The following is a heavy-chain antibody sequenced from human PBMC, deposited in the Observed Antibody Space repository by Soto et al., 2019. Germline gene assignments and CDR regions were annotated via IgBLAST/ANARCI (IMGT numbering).Heavy chain of an antibody. D-gene: IGHD6-19*01. CDR3: ASGVGGLGGSSGWPDYAFDV. CDR2: IVPLPGTT. Sequence: QVQLMQSGAAVRKPGSSVKVSCKASGGTFTKYAITWVRQATRQGLEWMGGIVPLPGTTNYAQKFQGRVTIGADESTSTAYLELSSLRSEDTAVYYCASGVGGLGGSSGWPDYAFDVWGQGTMVIVSS. CDR1: GGTFTKYA. V-gene: IGHV1-69*01. J-gene: IGHJ3*01.